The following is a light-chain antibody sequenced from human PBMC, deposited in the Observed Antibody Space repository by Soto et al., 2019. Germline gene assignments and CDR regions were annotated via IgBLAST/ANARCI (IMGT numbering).Light chain of an antibody. CDR3: QQYESSPLT. CDR1: QSVSSTY. CDR2: RAS. J-gene: IGKJ4*01. Sequence: EIVLTQSPDTLSLSPGERATLSCRPSQSVSSTYLAWYQQKPGQAPRLLIYRASTRATGIPDRFSGSGSGKDFNLPISRLEPEDFAVYYCQQYESSPLTFGGVTKVEIK. V-gene: IGKV3-20*01.